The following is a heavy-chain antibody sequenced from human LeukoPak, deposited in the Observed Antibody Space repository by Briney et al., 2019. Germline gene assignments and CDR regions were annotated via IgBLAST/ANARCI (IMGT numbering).Heavy chain of an antibody. CDR1: GFTFSSYA. Sequence: PGVSLRLSCAASGFTFSSYAMSWVRQAPGKGLEWVSDISGSGGSTYYADSVKGRFTISRDNSKNTLYLQMNSLRAEDTAVYYCAKDRSCTNNICHGDFDYWGQGTLVTVSS. CDR3: AKDRSCTNNICHGDFDY. D-gene: IGHD2-8*01. J-gene: IGHJ4*02. CDR2: ISGSGGST. V-gene: IGHV3-23*01.